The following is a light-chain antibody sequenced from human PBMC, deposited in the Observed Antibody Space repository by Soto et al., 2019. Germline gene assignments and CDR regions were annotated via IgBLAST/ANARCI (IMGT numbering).Light chain of an antibody. CDR1: QSVSTW. V-gene: IGKV1-5*03. CDR3: QQYNSNPLT. J-gene: IGKJ4*01. Sequence: DLQMPQSPSTLSASVGDRVTITCRASQSVSTWLAWYQQKPGKVPKLLIYKAYSLESGVPSRFSGSLSGTEFTLPISSLQPDDFATYYCQQYNSNPLTFGVGTKVEIK. CDR2: KAY.